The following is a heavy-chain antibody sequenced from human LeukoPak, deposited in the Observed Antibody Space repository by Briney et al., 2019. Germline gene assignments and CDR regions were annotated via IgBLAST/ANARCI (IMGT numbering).Heavy chain of an antibody. J-gene: IGHJ4*02. CDR3: AKDLGYCGVGSCTTIDY. CDR2: ISSSSSYI. V-gene: IGHV3-21*01. D-gene: IGHD2-15*01. CDR1: GFTFSSYS. Sequence: GGSLRLSCAASGFTFSSYSMNWVRQAPGKGLEWVSSISSSSSYIYYADSVMGRFTISRDNAKNSLYLQMNSLRAEDTAVYYCAKDLGYCGVGSCTTIDYWGQGTLVTVSS.